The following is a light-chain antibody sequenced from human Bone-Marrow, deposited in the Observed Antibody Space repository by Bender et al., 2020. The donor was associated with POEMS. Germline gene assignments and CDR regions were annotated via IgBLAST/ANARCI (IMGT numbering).Light chain of an antibody. V-gene: IGLV2-14*03. J-gene: IGLJ3*02. CDR1: SSDVGGYNY. Sequence: QSALTQPAFVSGFPGQSITISCTGTSSDVGGYNYVSWYQQHPGKAPKLMIYDVSNRPSGVSNRFSGSKSDNTASLTISGLQAEDEADYYCSSYTTSSTWVFGGGTKLTVL. CDR3: SSYTTSSTWV. CDR2: DVS.